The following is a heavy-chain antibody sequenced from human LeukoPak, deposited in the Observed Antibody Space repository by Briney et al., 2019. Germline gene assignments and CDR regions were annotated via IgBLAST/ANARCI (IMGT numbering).Heavy chain of an antibody. V-gene: IGHV7-4-1*02. CDR1: GYTFTSYG. Sequence: ASVKVSCKASGYTFTSYGISWVRQAPGQGLEWMGWINTDTGNPTYAQGFTARFVFSLDTSVSTAYLQISSLKAEDTAIYYCASRSQNYYYDSSGYPPDYWGQGTLVTVSS. J-gene: IGHJ4*02. D-gene: IGHD3-22*01. CDR2: INTDTGNP. CDR3: ASRSQNYYYDSSGYPPDY.